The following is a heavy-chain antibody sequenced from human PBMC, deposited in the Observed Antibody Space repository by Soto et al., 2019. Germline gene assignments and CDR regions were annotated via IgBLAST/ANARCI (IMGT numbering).Heavy chain of an antibody. V-gene: IGHV1-2*04. Sequence: ASVKVSCKASGYTFTVYYMHWVLQAPGQGLEWMGWINPNSGGTNYAQKFQGWVTMTRDTSISTAYMELSRLRSDDTAVYYCARPNNDYYGSGTHGAFDIWGQGTMVTVS. D-gene: IGHD3-10*01. J-gene: IGHJ3*02. CDR1: GYTFTVYY. CDR3: ARPNNDYYGSGTHGAFDI. CDR2: INPNSGGT.